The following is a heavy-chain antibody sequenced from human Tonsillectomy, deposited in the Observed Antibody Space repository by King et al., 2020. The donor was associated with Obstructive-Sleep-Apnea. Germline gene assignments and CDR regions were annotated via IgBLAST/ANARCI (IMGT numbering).Heavy chain of an antibody. CDR2: ISYDGSNK. V-gene: IGHV3-30*04. CDR3: ARADGGWTDAFDI. Sequence: QLVQSGGGVVQPGRSLRLSCAASGFTFTNYAMHWVRQAPGKGLEWVAVISYDGSNKYYADSVKGRFTISRDNSKNTLDLQMNSMRPEDTAVYYCARADGGWTDAFDIWGQGTMVTVSS. J-gene: IGHJ3*02. CDR1: GFTFTNYA. D-gene: IGHD6-19*01.